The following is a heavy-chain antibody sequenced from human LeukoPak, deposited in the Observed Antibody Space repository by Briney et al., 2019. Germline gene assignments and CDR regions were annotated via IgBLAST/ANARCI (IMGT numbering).Heavy chain of an antibody. CDR1: GFTFSSYG. CDR2: IKSKTDGGTT. CDR3: TTGLGWYYYYGMDV. J-gene: IGHJ6*02. D-gene: IGHD2-21*01. Sequence: PGGPLRLSCAASGFTFSSYGMHWVRQAPGKGLEWVGRIKSKTDGGTTDYAAPVKGRFTISRDDSKNTLYLQMNSLKTEDTAVYYCTTGLGWYYYYGMDVWGQGTTVTVSS. V-gene: IGHV3-15*01.